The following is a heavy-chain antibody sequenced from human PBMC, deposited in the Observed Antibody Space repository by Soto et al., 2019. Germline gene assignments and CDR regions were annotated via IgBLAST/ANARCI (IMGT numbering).Heavy chain of an antibody. CDR2: ISGYNGNT. J-gene: IGHJ4*02. Sequence: QGQLVQSGPEVKEAGASVKVSCKVSGYTFSSYGITWLRQAPGQGLEWMGWISGYNGNTNYAQKYQGRVTMTTDTSTSTAYMELTSLISDDTAMYFCARRLGGHFTTDYGYWGEGTLVPVSS. V-gene: IGHV1-18*01. CDR3: ARRLGGHFTTDYGY. D-gene: IGHD3-16*01. CDR1: GYTFSSYG.